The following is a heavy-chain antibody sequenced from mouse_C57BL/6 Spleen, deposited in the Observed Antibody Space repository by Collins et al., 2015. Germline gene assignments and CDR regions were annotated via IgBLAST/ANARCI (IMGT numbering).Heavy chain of an antibody. CDR2: IHPSDSDT. CDR1: GYTFTTFW. Sequence: QVQLQQPGAELVKPGASVKVSCKASGYTFTTFWIHWVKQRPGQGLEWIGKIHPSDSDTNYNQKFKGKATLTVDKSSSTAYMQLSSLTSEDSAIYYCAREGAYDGYYGGAMDYWGQGTSVTVSS. CDR3: AREGAYDGYYGGAMDY. D-gene: IGHD2-3*01. V-gene: IGHV1-74*01. J-gene: IGHJ4*01.